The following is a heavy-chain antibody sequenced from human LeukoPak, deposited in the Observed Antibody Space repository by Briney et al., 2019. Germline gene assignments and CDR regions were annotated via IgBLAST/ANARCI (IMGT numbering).Heavy chain of an antibody. CDR3: AHKLGRYYGMDV. CDR1: GFTVSSNY. V-gene: IGHV3-66*01. CDR2: IYSGGTT. J-gene: IGHJ6*02. Sequence: GGSLRLSCAASGFTVSSNYMRWARQAPGKGLEWVSVIYSGGTTYYADSVRGGFTASRDNSKNTLYLQMNSLRVEDTAVYYCAHKLGRYYGMDVWGQGTTVTVSS.